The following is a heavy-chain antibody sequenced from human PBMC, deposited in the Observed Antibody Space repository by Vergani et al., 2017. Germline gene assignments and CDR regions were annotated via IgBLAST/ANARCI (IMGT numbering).Heavy chain of an antibody. V-gene: IGHV3-23*01. J-gene: IGHJ4*02. D-gene: IGHD3-22*01. CDR1: GGSISSGGYY. CDR3: AKVPNPHYYDSSGYYFDY. CDR2: ISGSGGST. Sequence: VQLQESGPGLVKPSQTLSLTCTVSGGSISSGGYYWSWIRQAPGKGLEWVSAISGSGGSTYYADSVKGRFTISRDNSKNTLYLQMNSLRAEDTAVYYCAKVPNPHYYDSSGYYFDYWGQGTLVTVSS.